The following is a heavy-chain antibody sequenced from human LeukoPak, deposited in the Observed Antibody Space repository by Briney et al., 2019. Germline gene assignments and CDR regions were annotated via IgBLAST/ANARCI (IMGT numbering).Heavy chain of an antibody. J-gene: IGHJ6*02. Sequence: SQTLSLTCAISGDSVSSNSAAWNWIRQSPSRGLEWLGRTYYRSKWYNDYAVSVKGRITINPDTSKNQFSLQLNSVTPEDTAVYYCAREEGAAARLYYYYGMDVWGQGTTVTVSS. V-gene: IGHV6-1*01. CDR3: AREEGAAARLYYYYGMDV. D-gene: IGHD6-13*01. CDR1: GDSVSSNSAA. CDR2: TYYRSKWYN.